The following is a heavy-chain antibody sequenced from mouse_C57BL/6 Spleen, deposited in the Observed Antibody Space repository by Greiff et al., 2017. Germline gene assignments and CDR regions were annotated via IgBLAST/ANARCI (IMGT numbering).Heavy chain of an antibody. D-gene: IGHD4-1*01. CDR1: GYTFPSYW. Sequence: QVQLQQPGAELVRPGTSVKLSCKASGYTFPSYWMHWVKQRPGHGLEWIGVIDPSDSYTNYNQKFKGKATLTVDTSSSTAYMQLSSLTSEDAAVYYCALANWVDYWGQGTTLTVSS. J-gene: IGHJ2*01. CDR3: ALANWVDY. CDR2: IDPSDSYT. V-gene: IGHV1-59*01.